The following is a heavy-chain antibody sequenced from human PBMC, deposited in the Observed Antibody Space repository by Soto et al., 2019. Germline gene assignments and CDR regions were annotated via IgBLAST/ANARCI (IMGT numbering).Heavy chain of an antibody. CDR2: IYPGDSDT. CDR3: ARRRFDYGDYRNNNWFDP. V-gene: IGHV5-51*01. Sequence: HGESLKISCKGSGYSFTSYWIGWVRQMPGKGLEWMGFIYPGDSDTRYSPSFQGQVTISADKSISTAYLQWSSLKASDTAMYYCARRRFDYGDYRNNNWFDPWGQGTLVTVSS. D-gene: IGHD4-17*01. J-gene: IGHJ5*02. CDR1: GYSFTSYW.